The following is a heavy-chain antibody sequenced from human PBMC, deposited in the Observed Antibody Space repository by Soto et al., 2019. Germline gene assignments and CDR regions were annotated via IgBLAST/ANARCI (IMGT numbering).Heavy chain of an antibody. CDR3: ARGISPTPFDY. V-gene: IGHV3-66*01. CDR2: IYSGGST. Sequence: GGSLRLSCAASGFTVSSNYMSWVRQAPGKGLEWVSVIYSGGSTYYADSVKGRFTISRDNSKNTLYLQMSSLRAEDTAVYYCARGISPTPFDYWGQGTLVTVSS. CDR1: GFTVSSNY. J-gene: IGHJ4*02.